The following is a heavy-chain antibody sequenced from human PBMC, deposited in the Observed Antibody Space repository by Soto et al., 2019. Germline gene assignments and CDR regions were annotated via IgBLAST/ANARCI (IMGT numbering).Heavy chain of an antibody. CDR1: GFTFNTYA. CDR3: ARDGDKAPPRNRWFDP. D-gene: IGHD3-16*02. Sequence: PGGSLRLSCAASGFTFNTYAFHWVRQAPGRGLEWVAVISYDGKKENYADSVKGRFTISRDNSNNTLFLQMSSLTTEDTAVCYCARDGDKAPPRNRWFDPWGQGTLVTVSS. J-gene: IGHJ5*02. V-gene: IGHV3-30*04. CDR2: ISYDGKKE.